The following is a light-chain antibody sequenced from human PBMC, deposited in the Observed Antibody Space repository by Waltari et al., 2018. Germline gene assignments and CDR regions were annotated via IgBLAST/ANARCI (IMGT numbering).Light chain of an antibody. V-gene: IGKV3-15*01. CDR1: RSVSSN. CDR2: GAS. Sequence: EILMTQSPATLSVSPGERATLSCRASRSVSSNLAWYQQKPGQAPRLLIYGASTRATGIPARLSGSGSGTEFTLTISSLQSEDFAVYYCQQYNNWPPYTFGQGTKLEIK. J-gene: IGKJ2*01. CDR3: QQYNNWPPYT.